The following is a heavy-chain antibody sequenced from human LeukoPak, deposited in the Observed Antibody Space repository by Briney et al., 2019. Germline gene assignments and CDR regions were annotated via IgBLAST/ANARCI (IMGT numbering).Heavy chain of an antibody. V-gene: IGHV4-59*01. D-gene: IGHD6-6*01. J-gene: IGHJ6*02. CDR3: ARDHPPNSSSNYYYYGMDV. CDR2: IYYSGST. Sequence: PSETLSLTCTVSGGSISGYYWSWIRQPPGKGLEWIGYIYYSGSTNYNPSLKSRVTISVDTSKNQFSLKLSSVTAADTAVYYCARDHPPNSSSNYYYYGMDVWGQGTTVTVSS. CDR1: GGSISGYY.